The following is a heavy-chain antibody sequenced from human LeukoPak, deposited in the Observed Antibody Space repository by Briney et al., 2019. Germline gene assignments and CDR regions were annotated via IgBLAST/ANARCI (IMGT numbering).Heavy chain of an antibody. V-gene: IGHV4-34*01. J-gene: IGHJ6*03. Sequence: PETLSLTCAVYGGSFSGYYWSWIRQPPGKGLEWIGEINHGGSTNYNPSLKSRVTISVDTSKNQFSLKLRSVTAADTAVYYCARVVDDFYYYMDVWGKGTTVTVSS. CDR3: ARVVDDFYYYMDV. CDR2: INHGGST. CDR1: GGSFSGYY. D-gene: IGHD1-26*01.